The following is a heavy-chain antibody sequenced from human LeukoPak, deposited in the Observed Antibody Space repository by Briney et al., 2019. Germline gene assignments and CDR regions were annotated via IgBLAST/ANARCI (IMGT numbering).Heavy chain of an antibody. D-gene: IGHD5-12*01. CDR1: GYPFSIYW. V-gene: IGHV5-51*01. CDR2: IYPGDSDT. J-gene: IGHJ4*02. CDR3: ARHGYSGYGIDH. Sequence: GESLKISFKGSGYPFSIYWIGWGRQMPGKGLGGMGIIYPGDSDTRYSPSFQGQVTISADKSISTAYLQWSSLRASDSAIYYCARHGYSGYGIDHWGQGTLVTVSS.